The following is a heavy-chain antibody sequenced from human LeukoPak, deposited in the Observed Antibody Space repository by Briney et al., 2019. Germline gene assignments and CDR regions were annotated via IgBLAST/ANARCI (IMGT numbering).Heavy chain of an antibody. CDR3: AGDRLERRGRGIYFDY. J-gene: IGHJ4*02. CDR2: IDPNSGGT. Sequence: ASVKVSCKASGYTVTAYYMHWLRQAPGQGLEWRGWIDPNSGGTNYAQKFQDRVTMTRDTTISTAYMELSRLRSDDTAVYYCAGDRLERRGRGIYFDYWGQGTLVTVSS. V-gene: IGHV1-2*02. CDR1: GYTVTAYY. D-gene: IGHD1-1*01.